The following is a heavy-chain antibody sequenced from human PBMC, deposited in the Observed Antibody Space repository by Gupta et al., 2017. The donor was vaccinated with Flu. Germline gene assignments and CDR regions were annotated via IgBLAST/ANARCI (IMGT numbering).Heavy chain of an antibody. J-gene: IGHJ5*02. D-gene: IGHD2-2*01. V-gene: IGHV3-23*01. CDR2: ISGSGGST. CDR3: AKDPHCSSTSCSPS. Sequence: GWVSAISGSGGSTYYADSVKGRFTISRDNSKNTLYLQMNSLRAEDTAVYYCAKDPHCSSTSCSPSWGQGTLVTVSS.